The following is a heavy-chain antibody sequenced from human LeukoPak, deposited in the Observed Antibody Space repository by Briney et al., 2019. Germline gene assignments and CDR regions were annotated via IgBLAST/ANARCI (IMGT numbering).Heavy chain of an antibody. D-gene: IGHD2-2*01. CDR3: AKSLAPAVYVENFQP. Sequence: GGSLRVFCAASGFTFCRYAMSWVCQAPGKGLGWGSDIRGGVGRTYYETSVKGRFTISRDNSKNTLYLQRTSRRAEDTAVYYCAKSLAPAVYVENFQPWGQGTLVTVSS. J-gene: IGHJ1*01. V-gene: IGHV3-23*01. CDR2: IRGGVGRT. CDR1: GFTFCRYA.